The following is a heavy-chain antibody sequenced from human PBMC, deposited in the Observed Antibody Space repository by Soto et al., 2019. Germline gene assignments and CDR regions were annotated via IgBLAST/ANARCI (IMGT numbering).Heavy chain of an antibody. CDR3: ATVYSTNWSPDAFDT. Sequence: PSETLSLTCTVSGGSISSADYYWSWIRQHPGQGLEWIGYITYIGSTYYNPSLKSRVTISVATYKKQFSLKLSSVTAADTDAYYCATVYSTNWSPDAFDTWGQGTVATVSS. CDR1: GGSISSADYY. J-gene: IGHJ3*02. CDR2: ITYIGST. D-gene: IGHD2-2*01. V-gene: IGHV4-31*03.